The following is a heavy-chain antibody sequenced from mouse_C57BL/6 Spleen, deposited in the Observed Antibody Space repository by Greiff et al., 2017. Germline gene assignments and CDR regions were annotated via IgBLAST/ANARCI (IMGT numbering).Heavy chain of an antibody. D-gene: IGHD1-1*01. CDR3: ARDYYGSSLWYFDV. V-gene: IGHV3-6*01. CDR1: GYSITSGYY. CDR2: ISYDGSN. J-gene: IGHJ1*03. Sequence: EVKLVESGPGLVKPSQSLSLTCSVTGYSITSGYYWNWIRQFPGNKLEWMGYISYDGSNNYNPSLKNRISITRDTSKNQFFLKLNSVTTEDTATYYCARDYYGSSLWYFDVWGTGTTVTVSS.